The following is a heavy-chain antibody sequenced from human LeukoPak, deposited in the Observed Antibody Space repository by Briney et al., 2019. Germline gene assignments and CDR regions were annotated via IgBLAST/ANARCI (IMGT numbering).Heavy chain of an antibody. CDR1: GFTFSSYG. Sequence: PGGSLRLSCAASGFTFSSYGMSWVRQAPGKGLEWVSAISGSGGSTYYADSVKGRFTISRDNSKNTLYLQMNSLRAEDTAVYYCAKGPVDTAMVTGLSYWGQGTLVTVSS. J-gene: IGHJ4*02. CDR3: AKGPVDTAMVTGLSY. V-gene: IGHV3-23*01. CDR2: ISGSGGST. D-gene: IGHD5-18*01.